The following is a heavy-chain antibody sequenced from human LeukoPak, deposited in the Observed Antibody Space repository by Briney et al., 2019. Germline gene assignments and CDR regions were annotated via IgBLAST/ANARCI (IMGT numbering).Heavy chain of an antibody. J-gene: IGHJ4*02. CDR2: IYYSGST. CDR3: ARKGAGNIDY. Sequence: SETLSLTCTVSGGSISSYYWSWIRQPPGKGLEWIGYIYYSGSTNYNPSLKSRVTISVDTSKNQFSLKLSSVTAADTAMYYCARKGAGNIDYRGQGTLVTVSS. V-gene: IGHV4-59*01. D-gene: IGHD4-23*01. CDR1: GGSISSYY.